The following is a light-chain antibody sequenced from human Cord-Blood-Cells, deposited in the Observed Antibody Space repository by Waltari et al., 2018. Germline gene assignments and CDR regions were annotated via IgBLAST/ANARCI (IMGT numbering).Light chain of an antibody. CDR3: CSYAGSSTFDV. Sequence: SALTQPASASGSPGQSITLPCTGTSSDVGSYTLFSWYQQHPGKAPKLMIYEGSKRPSGVSNRFSGSKSGNTASLTISGLQAEDEADYYCCSYAGSSTFDVFGTGTKVTVL. CDR2: EGS. V-gene: IGLV2-23*03. CDR1: SSDVGSYTL. J-gene: IGLJ1*01.